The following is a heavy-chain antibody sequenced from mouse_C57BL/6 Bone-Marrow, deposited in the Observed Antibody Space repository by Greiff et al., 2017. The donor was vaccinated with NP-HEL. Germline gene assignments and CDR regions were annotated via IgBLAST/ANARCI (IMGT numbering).Heavy chain of an antibody. D-gene: IGHD1-1*01. J-gene: IGHJ2*01. Sequence: QVQLQQPGTELVKPGASVKLSCKASGYTFTSYGMHWVKPRPGQGLEWIGNINPSNGGTNSNEQFKSKATLTVDKSSSTAYMQLSSLTSEDAAVYYGARVGVLLRFWGQGTTLTVSS. V-gene: IGHV1-53*01. CDR1: GYTFTSYG. CDR3: ARVGVLLRF. CDR2: INPSNGGT.